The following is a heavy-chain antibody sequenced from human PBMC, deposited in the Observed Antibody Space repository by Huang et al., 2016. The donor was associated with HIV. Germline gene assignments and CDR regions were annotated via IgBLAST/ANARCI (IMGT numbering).Heavy chain of an antibody. CDR1: GFSISSYW. V-gene: IGHV3-74*01. Sequence: EVQLVESGGGLVQPGGSLRLSCAASGFSISSYWMHWVRQAPWKGLVWVSRINSDGSSTSCADSVKGRFTISRDNAKNTLYLQMNSLRAEDTAVYYCARDPRIQSWLNFFDYWGQGTLVSVSS. CDR2: INSDGSST. CDR3: ARDPRIQSWLNFFDY. D-gene: IGHD3-22*01. J-gene: IGHJ4*02.